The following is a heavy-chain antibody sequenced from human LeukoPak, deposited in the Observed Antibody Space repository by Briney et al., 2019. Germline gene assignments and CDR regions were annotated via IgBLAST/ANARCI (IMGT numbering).Heavy chain of an antibody. CDR2: IKSKTDGGTT. D-gene: IGHD2-2*01. Sequence: PGGSLKLSCAASGFTFSNAWMSWVRQAPGKGREWVGRIKSKTDGGTTDYAAPVKGRFTISRDDSKNTLYLKMNSLKTEDTAVYYCTADDIVVVPAAIGYYYYGMDVWGKGTTVTVSS. CDR1: GFTFSNAW. V-gene: IGHV3-15*01. CDR3: TADDIVVVPAAIGYYYYGMDV. J-gene: IGHJ6*04.